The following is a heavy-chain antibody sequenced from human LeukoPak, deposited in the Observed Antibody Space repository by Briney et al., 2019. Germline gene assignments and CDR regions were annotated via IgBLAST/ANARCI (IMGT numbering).Heavy chain of an antibody. J-gene: IGHJ4*02. CDR1: GFTFSSYA. D-gene: IGHD1-26*01. Sequence: GGSLRLSCAASGFTFSSYAMSWVRQAPGKGLEWVSAISGSGGSTYYADSVKGRFTISGDNSKNTLYLQMNSLRAEDTAVYYCAKDVGIVGATDYFDYWGQGTLVTVSS. V-gene: IGHV3-23*01. CDR3: AKDVGIVGATDYFDY. CDR2: ISGSGGST.